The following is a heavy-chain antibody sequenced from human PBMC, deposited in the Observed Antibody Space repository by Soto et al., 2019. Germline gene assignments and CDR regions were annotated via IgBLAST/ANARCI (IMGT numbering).Heavy chain of an antibody. Sequence: SETLSLTCTFSGDSISSSSYYCGWIRQPPGKGLEWIGSIYYSGSTFYNPSLESRITMSVDTSKNQFSLKLSSVTAADTAVYYCARTYDSSGYYYWGQGTLVTVSS. CDR1: GDSISSSSYY. CDR3: ARTYDSSGYYY. J-gene: IGHJ4*02. V-gene: IGHV4-39*01. D-gene: IGHD3-22*01. CDR2: IYYSGST.